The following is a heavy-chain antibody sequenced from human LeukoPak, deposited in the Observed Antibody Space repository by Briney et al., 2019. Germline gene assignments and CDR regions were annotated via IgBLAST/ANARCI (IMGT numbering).Heavy chain of an antibody. Sequence: SGGSLRLSCAASGFTFSTYAVNWVRQAPGKGLEWVSAISSSGGTTYYADSVKGRFSISRDNSKNTLYLRMNSLRAEDTAVYYCAKDDCSDYSCPFFDHWGQGTQVTVSS. CDR1: GFTFSTYA. CDR3: AKDDCSDYSCPFFDH. CDR2: ISSSGGTT. J-gene: IGHJ4*02. D-gene: IGHD2-15*01. V-gene: IGHV3-23*01.